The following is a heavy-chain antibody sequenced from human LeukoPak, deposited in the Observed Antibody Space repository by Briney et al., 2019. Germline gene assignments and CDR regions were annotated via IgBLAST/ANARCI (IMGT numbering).Heavy chain of an antibody. Sequence: GGSLRLSCAASGFTFSGSAMHWVRQASGKGLEWVGRIRSKANSYATAYAASVKGRFTISRDDSKNTAYLQMNSLRAGDTAVYYCAKDRSSGWHYFDYWGQGTLVTVSS. J-gene: IGHJ4*02. CDR3: AKDRSSGWHYFDY. CDR1: GFTFSGSA. D-gene: IGHD6-19*01. CDR2: IRSKANSYAT. V-gene: IGHV3-73*01.